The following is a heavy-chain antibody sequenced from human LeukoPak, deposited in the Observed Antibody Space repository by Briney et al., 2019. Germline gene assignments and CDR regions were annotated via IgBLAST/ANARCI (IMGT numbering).Heavy chain of an antibody. Sequence: ASVKVSCKASGYTFTSYGISWVRQAPGQGLEWMGWINPNSGGTNYAQKFQGRVTMTRDTSISTAYMELSRLRSDDTAVYYCARVSGLAAPFDYWGQGTLVTVSS. CDR3: ARVSGLAAPFDY. CDR1: GYTFTSYG. J-gene: IGHJ4*02. CDR2: INPNSGGT. D-gene: IGHD6-6*01. V-gene: IGHV1-2*02.